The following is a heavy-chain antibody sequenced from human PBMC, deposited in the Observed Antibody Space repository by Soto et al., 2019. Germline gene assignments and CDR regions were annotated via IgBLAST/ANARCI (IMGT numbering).Heavy chain of an antibody. D-gene: IGHD6-19*01. V-gene: IGHV3-23*01. CDR2: LSGTGGST. Sequence: EVQLLASGGGLVQPGGSLRLSCAASGFTFSSYAMNWVRQAPGKGLEWVSTLSGTGGSTYSADSVKGRFTISRDNSKNTLYLQMNSLRAEDTAVYYCAKGGSGWSFDSWGQGTLVTVSS. J-gene: IGHJ4*02. CDR1: GFTFSSYA. CDR3: AKGGSGWSFDS.